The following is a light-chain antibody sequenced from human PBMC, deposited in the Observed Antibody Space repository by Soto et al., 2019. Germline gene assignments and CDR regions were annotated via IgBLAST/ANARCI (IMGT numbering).Light chain of an antibody. CDR2: GAS. V-gene: IGKV3-15*01. CDR3: QQYNNWPPFT. CDR1: EGVSSN. J-gene: IGKJ3*01. Sequence: ETVMTQPPATLSVSPGERATLSCRASEGVSSNLAWYQQQPGQAPRLLIYGASTRATGIPARFSGSGSGTEFTLTISSLQSEDFAVYYCQQYNNWPPFTFGPGTRWISN.